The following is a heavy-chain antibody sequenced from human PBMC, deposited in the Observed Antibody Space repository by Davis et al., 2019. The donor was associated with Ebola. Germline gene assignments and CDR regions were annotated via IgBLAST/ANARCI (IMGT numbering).Heavy chain of an antibody. J-gene: IGHJ2*01. Sequence: PGGSLRLSCKGSGYSFTSYWIGWVRQMPGKGLEWMGIIYPGDSDTRYSPSFQGQVTISADKSISTAYLQWSSLKASDTAMYYCARHPYYYDSSGYYEGIAIKGGHYWYFDLWGRGTLVTVSS. V-gene: IGHV5-51*01. CDR1: GYSFTSYW. D-gene: IGHD3-22*01. CDR2: IYPGDSDT. CDR3: ARHPYYYDSSGYYEGIAIKGGHYWYFDL.